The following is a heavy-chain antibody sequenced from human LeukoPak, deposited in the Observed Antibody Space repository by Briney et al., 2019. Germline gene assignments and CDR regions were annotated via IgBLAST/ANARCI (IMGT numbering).Heavy chain of an antibody. Sequence: GGSLRLSCAGSGFTFSDYYMTWIRQAPGKGLEWVSYISGSGTDIVYRDSVKGRFTISRDNAKNSLSLQMNSLRAEDAAVYFCVRDNIAAAGDDNFDIWGQGTMVTVSS. CDR2: ISGSGTDI. CDR1: GFTFSDYY. J-gene: IGHJ3*02. CDR3: VRDNIAAAGDDNFDI. D-gene: IGHD6-13*01. V-gene: IGHV3-11*04.